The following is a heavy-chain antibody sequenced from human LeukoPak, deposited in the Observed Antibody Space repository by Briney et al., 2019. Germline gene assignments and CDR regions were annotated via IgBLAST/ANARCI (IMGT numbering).Heavy chain of an antibody. V-gene: IGHV3-21*01. Sequence: GGSLRLSCAASGFTFSSYSMNWVRQAPGKGLEWVSSISSSSSYIYYADSVKGRFTISRDNAKNSLYLQMNSLRAEDTAVYYCARDRLAATVFDYWGQGTLVTVSS. CDR2: ISSSSSYI. CDR3: ARDRLAATVFDY. J-gene: IGHJ4*02. D-gene: IGHD6-13*01. CDR1: GFTFSSYS.